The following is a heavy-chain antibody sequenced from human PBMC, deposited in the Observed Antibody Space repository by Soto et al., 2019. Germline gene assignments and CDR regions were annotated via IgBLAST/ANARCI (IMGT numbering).Heavy chain of an antibody. D-gene: IGHD3-9*01. J-gene: IGHJ4*02. CDR3: ARAAPESYYDILTGYYYFDY. V-gene: IGHV4-59*01. Sequence: SETLSLTCTVSGGSISSYYWSWIRQPQGKGLEWIGYIYYSASTNYNPSLKSRVTISVDTSKNQFSLKLSSVTAADTAVYYCARAAPESYYDILTGYYYFDYWGQGTLVTVSS. CDR1: GGSISSYY. CDR2: IYYSAST.